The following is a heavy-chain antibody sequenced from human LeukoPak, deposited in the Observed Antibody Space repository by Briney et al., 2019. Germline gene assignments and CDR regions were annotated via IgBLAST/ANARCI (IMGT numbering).Heavy chain of an antibody. V-gene: IGHV3-30*04. J-gene: IGHJ4*02. CDR2: ISYDGSNK. CDR1: GFTFSSYA. CDR3: AGTDSSGYGYFDY. Sequence: GGSLRLSCAASGFTFSSYAMHWVRQAPGKGLEWVAVISYDGSNKYYADSVKGRFTISRDNSKNTLYLQMNSLRAEDTAVYYCAGTDSSGYGYFDYWGQGTLVTVSS. D-gene: IGHD3-22*01.